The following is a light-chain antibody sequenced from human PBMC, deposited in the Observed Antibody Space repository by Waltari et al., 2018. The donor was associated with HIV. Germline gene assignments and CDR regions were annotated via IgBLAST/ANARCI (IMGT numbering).Light chain of an antibody. CDR3: VLYMGSGTWV. V-gene: IGLV8-61*01. CDR2: STS. Sequence: QTVVTQEPSFSVSPGGTVTLTCGLTSGSVSTSSYHTWYQQTPVQAPRTLIYSTSTRSSGVPDRFSGSILGNKAALTITGAQADDESDYYCVLYMGSGTWVFGGGTKLTVL. J-gene: IGLJ3*02. CDR1: SGSVSTSSY.